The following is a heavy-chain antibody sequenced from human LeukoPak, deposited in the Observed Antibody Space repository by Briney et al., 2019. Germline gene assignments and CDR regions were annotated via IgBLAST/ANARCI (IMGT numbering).Heavy chain of an antibody. CDR1: GYSFTSYW. CDR2: IYPGDSDT. CDR3: ARRYCSGGSCYGFPHDAFDI. D-gene: IGHD2-15*01. V-gene: IGHV5-51*01. Sequence: GESLKISCKGSGYSFTSYWIGWVRQMPGKGLEWMGIIYPGDSDTRYSPSFQGQVTISADKSISAAYLQWSSLKASDTAMYYCARRYCSGGSCYGFPHDAFDIWGQGTMVTVSS. J-gene: IGHJ3*02.